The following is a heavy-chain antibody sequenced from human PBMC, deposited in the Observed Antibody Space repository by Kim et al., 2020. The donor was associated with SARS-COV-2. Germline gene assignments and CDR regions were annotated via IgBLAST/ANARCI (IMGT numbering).Heavy chain of an antibody. J-gene: IGHJ5*02. Sequence: GGSLRLSCAASGFTFSSYSMNWVRQAPGKGLEWVSYISSSSSTIYYADSVKGRFTISRDNAKNSLYLQMNSLRDEDTAVYYCARDEYDFWSGYQNWFDPWGQGTLVTVSS. CDR1: GFTFSSYS. CDR2: ISSSSSTI. D-gene: IGHD3-3*01. CDR3: ARDEYDFWSGYQNWFDP. V-gene: IGHV3-48*02.